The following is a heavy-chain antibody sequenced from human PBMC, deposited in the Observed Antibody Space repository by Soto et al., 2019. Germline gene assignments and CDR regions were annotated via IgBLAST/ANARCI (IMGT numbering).Heavy chain of an antibody. CDR3: ASYSSSSDLDY. CDR2: IYYSGST. V-gene: IGHV4-30-4*01. J-gene: IGHJ4*02. Sequence: NPSETLSLTCTVSGGSISSGDYYWSWIRQPPGKGLEWIGYIYYSGSTYYNPSLKSRVTISVDTSKNQFSLKLSSVTAADTAVYYCASYSSSSDLDYWGQGTLVTVSS. D-gene: IGHD6-6*01. CDR1: GGSISSGDYY.